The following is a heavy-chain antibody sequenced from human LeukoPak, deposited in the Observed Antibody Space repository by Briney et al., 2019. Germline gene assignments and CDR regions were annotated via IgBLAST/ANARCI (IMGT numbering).Heavy chain of an antibody. Sequence: GGSLRLSCAASGFTFSSYAMSWVRQAPGKGLEWVSAISGSGGSTYYADSVKGRFTISRDNSKNTLYLQMNSLRAEDTAVYYCAKVLGSTMGEGVGGFDIWGQGTMVTVSS. V-gene: IGHV3-23*01. CDR1: GFTFSSYA. CDR2: ISGSGGST. D-gene: IGHD3-10*01. J-gene: IGHJ3*02. CDR3: AKVLGSTMGEGVGGFDI.